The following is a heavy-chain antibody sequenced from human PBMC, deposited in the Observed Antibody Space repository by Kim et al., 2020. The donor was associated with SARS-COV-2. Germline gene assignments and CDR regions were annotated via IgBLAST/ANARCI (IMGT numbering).Heavy chain of an antibody. V-gene: IGHV4-31*03. J-gene: IGHJ4*02. Sequence: SETLSLTCTVSGGSISSGGYYWSWIRQHPGKGLEWIGYIYYSGSTYYNPSLKSRVTISVDTSKNQFSLKLSSVTAADTAVYYCARDLSGRDYIWGQGTLGTVSS. CDR2: IYYSGST. CDR3: ARDLSGRDYI. D-gene: IGHD3-10*01. CDR1: GGSISSGGYY.